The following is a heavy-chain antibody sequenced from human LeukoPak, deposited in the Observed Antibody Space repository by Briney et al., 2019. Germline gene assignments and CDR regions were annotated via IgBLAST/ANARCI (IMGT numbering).Heavy chain of an antibody. D-gene: IGHD5-12*01. CDR1: GFTVSSNY. CDR3: ATNSGWNYFDY. J-gene: IGHJ4*02. CDR2: IYSGGTT. Sequence: GGSLRLSCAASGFTVSSNYMSWVRQAPGKGLEWVSAIYSGGTTYYADSVRGRLTISRDNSKNTLFLQMNSLRAEDTAVYYCATNSGWNYFDYWGQRTLVTVSS. V-gene: IGHV3-53*01.